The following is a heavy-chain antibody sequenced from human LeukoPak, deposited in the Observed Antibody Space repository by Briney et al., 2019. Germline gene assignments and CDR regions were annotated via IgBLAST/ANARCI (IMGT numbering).Heavy chain of an antibody. CDR1: GYTFTSYG. CDR3: ARDRHPGTDVDY. V-gene: IGHV1-18*01. Sequence: GASVKVSCKASGYTFTSYGISWGRQAPGQGREWRGWISAYNGNTNYAQKLQGRVTMTTDTSTSTAYMELRSLRSDDTAVYYCARDRHPGTDVDYWGQGTLVTVSS. CDR2: ISAYNGNT. J-gene: IGHJ4*02. D-gene: IGHD6-13*01.